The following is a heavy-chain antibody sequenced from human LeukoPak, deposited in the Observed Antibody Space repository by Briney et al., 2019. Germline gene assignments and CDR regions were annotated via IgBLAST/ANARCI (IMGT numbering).Heavy chain of an antibody. V-gene: IGHV3-23*01. D-gene: IGHD2-15*01. J-gene: IGHJ4*02. CDR1: GFTFSSYA. CDR2: ISGSGGST. CDR3: AKGGAVIVVVVAVRPFDY. Sequence: GGSLRLSCAASGFTFSSYAMSWVRQAPGKGLEWVSAISGSGGSTYYADSVKGRFTISRDNSKNTLYLQVNSLRAEDMAVYYCAKGGAVIVVVVAVRPFDYWGQGTLVTVSS.